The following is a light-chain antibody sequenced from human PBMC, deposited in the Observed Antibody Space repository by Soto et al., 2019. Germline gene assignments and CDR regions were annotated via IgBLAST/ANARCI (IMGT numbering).Light chain of an antibody. CDR1: SSDVGGYND. V-gene: IGLV2-14*01. CDR3: SSYTSSSTLVV. CDR2: DVS. Sequence: QSALTQPASVSRSPGQSITISCTGTSSDVGGYNDVSWYQQHPGKAPKLMIYDVSNRPSGVSNRFSGSKSGNTASLTISGLQAEDEADYYCSSYTSSSTLVVFGGGTKLTVL. J-gene: IGLJ2*01.